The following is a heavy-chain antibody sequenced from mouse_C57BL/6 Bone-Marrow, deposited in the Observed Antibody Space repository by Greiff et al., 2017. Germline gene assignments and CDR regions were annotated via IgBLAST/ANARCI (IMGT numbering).Heavy chain of an antibody. CDR3: ARHPYYLDY. V-gene: IGHV1-7*01. J-gene: IGHJ2*01. CDR1: GSTFPSYW. CDR2: INPSSGYT. Sequence: QVQLQQSGAELAKPGSSVKLSCKASGSTFPSYWMHWLKQRPGQGLEWIGYINPSSGYTKYNQKFKDKATLTADKSSSTAYMQLSSLTYEDSAVYYCARHPYYLDYWGQGTTLTVSS.